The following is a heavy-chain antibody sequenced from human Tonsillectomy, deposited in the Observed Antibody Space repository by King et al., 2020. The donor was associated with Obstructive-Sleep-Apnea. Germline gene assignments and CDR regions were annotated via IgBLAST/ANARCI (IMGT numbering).Heavy chain of an antibody. Sequence: QLVQSGAEVKKPGESLRISCKGSGYSFTSYWINWVRQMPGKGLEWMGRIDPSDSYINYSPSFQGHVTISADKSISTASLQWSSLKASDTAMHYCASWGKTAIAPDYWGQGTLVTVSS. CDR3: ASWGKTAIAPDY. D-gene: IGHD2-2*02. J-gene: IGHJ4*02. V-gene: IGHV5-10-1*03. CDR1: GYSFTSYW. CDR2: IDPSDSYI.